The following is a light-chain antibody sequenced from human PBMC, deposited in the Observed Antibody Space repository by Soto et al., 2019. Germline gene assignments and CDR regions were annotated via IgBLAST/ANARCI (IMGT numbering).Light chain of an antibody. J-gene: IGKJ5*01. Sequence: DIHITHSPSGMSASVGDRVTITCRASQGISNYLAWFQQKPGKVPKRLIYDASSLQTGVPSRFSGSGSGTEFTLTISSLQPEDFATYYCLQHKSYPITFGQGTRLEIK. CDR3: LQHKSYPIT. CDR2: DAS. CDR1: QGISNY. V-gene: IGKV1-17*03.